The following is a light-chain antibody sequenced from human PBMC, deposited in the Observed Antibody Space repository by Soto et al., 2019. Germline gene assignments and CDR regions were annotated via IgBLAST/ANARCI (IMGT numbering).Light chain of an antibody. CDR3: SSYTSSSSYV. CDR2: DVS. V-gene: IGLV2-14*01. Sequence: QSVLTQPASVSGSPGQSITISCTGTSSDVGGYNYVSWYQQHPGKAPKLMIYDVSNRPSGVSNRFSGSKSGNTASLTISGLQAEEEADYYSSSYTSSSSYVSGTGNKVTDL. CDR1: SSDVGGYNY. J-gene: IGLJ1*01.